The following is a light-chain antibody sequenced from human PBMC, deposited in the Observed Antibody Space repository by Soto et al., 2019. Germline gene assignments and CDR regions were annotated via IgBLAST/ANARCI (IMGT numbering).Light chain of an antibody. CDR1: SGYSNYK. Sequence: QSVLTQPPSASDSLGASVTLTCTLSSGYSNYKVDWYQLRPGKGPRFVMRVGTGGIVGSKGDGIPDRFSVLGSGLNRYLTIKNIQEEDESDYHCGADHGSGSKFVVVFGGGTKLTVL. J-gene: IGLJ2*01. CDR3: GADHGSGSKFVVV. CDR2: VGTGGIVG. V-gene: IGLV9-49*01.